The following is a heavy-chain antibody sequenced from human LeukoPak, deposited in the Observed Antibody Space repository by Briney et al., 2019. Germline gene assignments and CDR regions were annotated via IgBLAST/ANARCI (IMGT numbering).Heavy chain of an antibody. Sequence: PGGSLRLSCAASGFIVSDNYMSWVRQAPGKGLEWVSIIYSGGSTHYADSVKGRFTISRDTSKNTLYLQMNSLRAEDTAVYYCASLSGGGMFYYYYMDVWGKGTTVTVSS. CDR2: IYSGGST. CDR3: ASLSGGGMFYYYYMDV. V-gene: IGHV3-53*01. J-gene: IGHJ6*03. D-gene: IGHD2-15*01. CDR1: GFIVSDNY.